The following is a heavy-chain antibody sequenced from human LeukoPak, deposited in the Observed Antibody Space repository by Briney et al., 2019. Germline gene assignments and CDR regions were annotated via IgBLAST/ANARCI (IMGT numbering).Heavy chain of an antibody. CDR2: IRSKANSYAT. J-gene: IGHJ4*02. CDR3: TRDADTAMVTDDFDY. Sequence: GGSPRLSCAASGFTFSGSAMHWVRQASGKGLEWVGRIRSKANSYATAYAASVKGRFTISRDDSKNTAYLQMNSLKTEDTAVYYCTRDADTAMVTDDFDYWGQGTLVTVSS. CDR1: GFTFSGSA. V-gene: IGHV3-73*01. D-gene: IGHD5-18*01.